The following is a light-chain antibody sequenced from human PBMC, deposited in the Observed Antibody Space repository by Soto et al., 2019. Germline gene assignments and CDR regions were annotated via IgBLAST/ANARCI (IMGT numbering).Light chain of an antibody. V-gene: IGKV3D-15*01. CDR1: QGVSSN. CDR2: GAS. J-gene: IGKJ4*01. CDR3: QQYNDLPLT. Sequence: EIAMTQSPVALSLSAGDRGTLSGRSSQGVSSNLAWYQQKPGQAPWLLIFGASTRATGIPARFSGSGSGTEFTLTISSLQSEDFAVYYCQQYNDLPLTFGGGTKVDIK.